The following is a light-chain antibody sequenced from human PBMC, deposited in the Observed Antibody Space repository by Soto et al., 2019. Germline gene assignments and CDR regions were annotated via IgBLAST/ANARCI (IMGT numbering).Light chain of an antibody. J-gene: IGLJ1*01. V-gene: IGLV1-40*01. Sequence: QSVLTQPPSVTGAPGQRVTISCTGSSSNIGAGYDVHWYQHLPGTAPKLLIYGNSNRPSGVPDRFSGSKSGTSASLAITVLQAEDEADYYCQSYDSSLSGSEVFGTGTKVTV. CDR1: SSNIGAGYD. CDR3: QSYDSSLSGSEV. CDR2: GNS.